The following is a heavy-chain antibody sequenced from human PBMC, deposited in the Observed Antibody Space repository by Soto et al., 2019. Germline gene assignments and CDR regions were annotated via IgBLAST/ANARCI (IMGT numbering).Heavy chain of an antibody. V-gene: IGHV5-51*01. CDR2: VYPSDSHT. CDR3: ARQPGETYTPMDH. Sequence: EVQLVQSGAEVKKPGESLKISCKGSGFSFTSQWIAWVRQMPGKGLEWMGTVYPSDSHTRYSPSFQGQVTISADKSISTAYLQWRSLKAPDTAMYYCARQPGETYTPMDHWGQGTLVTVSS. CDR1: GFSFTSQW. J-gene: IGHJ4*02. D-gene: IGHD5-18*01.